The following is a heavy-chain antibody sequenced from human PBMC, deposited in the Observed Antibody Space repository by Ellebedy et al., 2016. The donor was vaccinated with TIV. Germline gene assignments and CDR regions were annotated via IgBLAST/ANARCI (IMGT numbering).Heavy chain of an antibody. Sequence: GESLKISCAASGFTFSSYWMSWVRQAPGKGLEWVAHIKTDGSETYYVDSVKGRFTISRENAKNALFLQMEGLRVDDSAVYYCVGFGVFNLWGQGAPVTVSS. CDR1: GFTFSSYW. CDR2: IKTDGSET. V-gene: IGHV3-7*01. CDR3: VGFGVFNL. J-gene: IGHJ5*02. D-gene: IGHD3-3*01.